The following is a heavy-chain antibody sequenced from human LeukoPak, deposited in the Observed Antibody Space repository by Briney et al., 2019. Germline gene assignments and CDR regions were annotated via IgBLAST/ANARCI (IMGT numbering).Heavy chain of an antibody. CDR3: ASFTYYYDSSGFGY. D-gene: IGHD3-22*01. Sequence: GESLKISCKGSGYSFTSYWISWVRQMPGKGLEWMGRIDPSDSYTNYSPSFQGHVTISADKSVSTAYLQWSSLKASDTAMYYCASFTYYYDSSGFGYWGQGTLVTVSS. CDR1: GYSFTSYW. CDR2: IDPSDSYT. J-gene: IGHJ4*02. V-gene: IGHV5-10-1*01.